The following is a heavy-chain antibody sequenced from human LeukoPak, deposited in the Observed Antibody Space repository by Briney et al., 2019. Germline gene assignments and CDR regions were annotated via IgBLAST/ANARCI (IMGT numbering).Heavy chain of an antibody. D-gene: IGHD3-22*01. J-gene: IGHJ4*02. CDR3: ARDLRYYDSSGPFDY. CDR1: GGSISSSNW. V-gene: IGHV4-4*02. CDR2: IYHSGST. Sequence: SGTLSLTCAVSGGSISSSNWWSWVRQPPGKGLEWIGEIYHSGSTNYNPSLKSRVTISVDKSKNQFSLKLSSVTAADTAVYYCARDLRYYDSSGPFDYWGQGTLVTVSS.